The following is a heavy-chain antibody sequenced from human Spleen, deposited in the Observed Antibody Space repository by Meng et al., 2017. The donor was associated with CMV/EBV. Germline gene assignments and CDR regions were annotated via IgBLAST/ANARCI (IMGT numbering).Heavy chain of an antibody. V-gene: IGHV4-4*07. D-gene: IGHD2-21*02. J-gene: IGHJ4*02. CDR3: ARVGAYCGGDCYLDY. Sequence: QLQESGPGLVKPSEPLSLTCTCSGGSSRGYSWSWNRQPAGKGLEWIGRIYSSGSTNYNPSLKSRVTVSVDTSKTQFSLRLSSVTAADTAVYYCARVGAYCGGDCYLDYWGQGTLVTVSS. CDR2: IYSSGST. CDR1: GGSSRGYS.